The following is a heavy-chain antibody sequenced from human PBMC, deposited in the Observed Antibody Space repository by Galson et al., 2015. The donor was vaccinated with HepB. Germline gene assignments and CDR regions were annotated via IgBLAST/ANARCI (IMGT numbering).Heavy chain of an antibody. CDR1: GFTFSRYA. J-gene: IGHJ4*02. D-gene: IGHD2-2*01. Sequence: SLRLSCAASGFTFSRYAMNWVRQAPGKGLEWVSLISGSGDNTYYADPVKGRFTISRDNSKNTLHLQMNGLRAEDTAIYYCASKKARRLPFILVPAATDYWGQGTLVTVSS. CDR3: ASKKARRLPFILVPAATDY. CDR2: ISGSGDNT. V-gene: IGHV3-23*01.